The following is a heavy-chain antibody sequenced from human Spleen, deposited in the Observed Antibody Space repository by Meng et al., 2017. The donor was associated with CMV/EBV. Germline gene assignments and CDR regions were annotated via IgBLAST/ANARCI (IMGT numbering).Heavy chain of an antibody. V-gene: IGHV1-69*05. D-gene: IGHD2-8*01. J-gene: IGHJ4*02. Sequence: SVKVSCKASGYTFSSYGISWVRQAPGQGLEWMGGIIPIFGTANYAQKFQGRVTITTDESTSTAYMELSSLRSEDTAVYYCARGGLMVYNSPFDYWGQGTLVTVSS. CDR1: GYTFSSYG. CDR3: ARGGLMVYNSPFDY. CDR2: IIPIFGTA.